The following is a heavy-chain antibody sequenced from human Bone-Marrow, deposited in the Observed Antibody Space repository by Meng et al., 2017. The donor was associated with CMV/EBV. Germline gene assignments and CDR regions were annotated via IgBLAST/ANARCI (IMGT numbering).Heavy chain of an antibody. Sequence: SETLSLTCTVSGGSISSSSYYWGWIRQPPGKGLEWIGSIYYSGSTYYNPSLKSRVTISVDTSKNQFSLKLSSVTAADTAVYYCARGVRIEGYCSSTSCYNLLGPWGQGTTVTVSS. CDR2: IYYSGST. CDR3: ARGVRIEGYCSSTSCYNLLGP. D-gene: IGHD2-2*02. CDR1: GGSISSSSYY. J-gene: IGHJ6*02. V-gene: IGHV4-39*07.